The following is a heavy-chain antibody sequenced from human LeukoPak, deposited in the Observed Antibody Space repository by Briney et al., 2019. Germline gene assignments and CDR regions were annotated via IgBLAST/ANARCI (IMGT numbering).Heavy chain of an antibody. D-gene: IGHD1-1*01. CDR3: ARDRSTGTTDY. CDR1: GFTFSSYA. V-gene: IGHV3-30*04. J-gene: IGHJ4*02. Sequence: PGGSLRLSCAASGFTFSSYAMHWVRQAPGKGLEWVAVISYDGSNKYYADSVRGRFTISRDNSKNTLYLQMNSLRAEDTAVYYCARDRSTGTTDYWGQGTLVTVSS. CDR2: ISYDGSNK.